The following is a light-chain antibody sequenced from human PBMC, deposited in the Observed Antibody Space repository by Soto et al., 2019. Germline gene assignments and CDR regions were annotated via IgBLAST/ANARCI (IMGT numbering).Light chain of an antibody. V-gene: IGKV1-27*01. CDR1: QSVSGW. J-gene: IGKJ1*01. CDR3: QKYNSAPWT. CDR2: AAS. Sequence: DIQMTQSPSALSASVVGTFTVTFLASQSVSGWLAWYQQKPGKVPKLLIYAASTLQSGVPSRFSGSGSGTDFTLTISSLQPEDVATYYCQKYNSAPWTFGQGTKVDIK.